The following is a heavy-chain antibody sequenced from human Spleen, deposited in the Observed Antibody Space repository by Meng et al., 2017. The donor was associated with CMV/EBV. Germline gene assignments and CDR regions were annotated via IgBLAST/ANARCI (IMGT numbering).Heavy chain of an antibody. CDR1: GGSLSSSSHY. V-gene: IGHV4-39*01. J-gene: IGHJ4*02. CDR3: ARLHYGDSFFDY. CDR2: IYYSGST. D-gene: IGHD4-17*01. Sequence: QLQLQESGPGLVKPSDTLSLTCSVSGGSLSSSSHYWGWSRQPPGKGLEWIGNIYYSGSTYYNPSLKSRVTISVDTSKNQFSLKLSSVTAPDTAVYYCARLHYGDSFFDYWGQGTLVTVSS.